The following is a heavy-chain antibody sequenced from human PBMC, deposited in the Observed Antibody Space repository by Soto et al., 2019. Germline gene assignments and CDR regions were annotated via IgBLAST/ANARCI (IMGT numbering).Heavy chain of an antibody. D-gene: IGHD5-12*01. V-gene: IGHV1-3*01. CDR1: GINYSTYA. Sequence: QVQLVQSGAEMKKPGASVKLSCKTSGINYSTYAIHWVCQAPGQGLEWMGWINAGNGDTRYSQNFKGRVTLTRDTSASTVYMDLDSLKSEDTGVYYFARAISGYVTWGQGTLVTVSS. J-gene: IGHJ4*02. CDR3: ARAISGYVT. CDR2: INAGNGDT.